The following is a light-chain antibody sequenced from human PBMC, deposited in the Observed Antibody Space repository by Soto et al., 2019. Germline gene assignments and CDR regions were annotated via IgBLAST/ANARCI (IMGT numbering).Light chain of an antibody. V-gene: IGKV3-11*01. CDR1: QSVTDF. Sequence: VLTQSPFTVSLSPGERATHSCRASQSVTDFLAWYQQKPGQAPRLLIYDASNRATGIPARFSGSGSGTDFTLTISSLEPEDFAVYYCQQYNNWPRTFGQGTKVDIK. CDR2: DAS. J-gene: IGKJ1*01. CDR3: QQYNNWPRT.